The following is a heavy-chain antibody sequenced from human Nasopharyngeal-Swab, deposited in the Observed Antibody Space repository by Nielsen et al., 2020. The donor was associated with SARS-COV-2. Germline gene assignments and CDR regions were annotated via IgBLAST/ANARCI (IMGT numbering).Heavy chain of an antibody. CDR3: AKGGNYYDSSGHIDY. CDR2: ISWNSGSI. CDR1: GFTFDDYA. V-gene: IGHV3-9*01. D-gene: IGHD3-22*01. J-gene: IGHJ4*02. Sequence: SLKISCAASGFTFDDYAMHWVRQAPGKGLEWVSGISWNSGSIGYADSVKGRFTISRDNAKNSLYLQMNSLGAEDTALYYCAKGGNYYDSSGHIDYWGQGTLVTVSS.